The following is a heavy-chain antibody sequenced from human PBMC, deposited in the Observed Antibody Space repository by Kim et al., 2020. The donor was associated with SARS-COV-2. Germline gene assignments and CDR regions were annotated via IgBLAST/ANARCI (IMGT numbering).Heavy chain of an antibody. D-gene: IGHD6-13*01. CDR3: ARGGSSSSGGFDY. Sequence: YADSGKGRFTISRDNAKNSLYLQMNRLGAEDTAVYYCARGGSSSSGGFDYWGQGTLVTVSS. J-gene: IGHJ4*02. V-gene: IGHV3-21*01.